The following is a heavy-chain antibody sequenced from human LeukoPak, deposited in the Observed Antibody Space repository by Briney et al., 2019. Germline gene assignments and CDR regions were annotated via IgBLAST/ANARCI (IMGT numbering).Heavy chain of an antibody. J-gene: IGHJ4*02. Sequence: GGSLRISCAASGFTISSYCMNWVRQVPGKGLVWVSRIASDGSSTTYADSVKGRFSISRDNAKNTLYLQMNSLRVEDTAVYYCARGRPHGNDYWGQGTLVTVSS. CDR2: IASDGSST. V-gene: IGHV3-74*01. CDR1: GFTISSYC. D-gene: IGHD4-23*01. CDR3: ARGRPHGNDY.